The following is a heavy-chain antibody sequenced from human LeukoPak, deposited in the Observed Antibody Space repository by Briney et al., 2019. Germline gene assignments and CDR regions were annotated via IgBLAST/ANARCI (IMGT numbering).Heavy chain of an antibody. CDR3: AKGYNYYDSSGSDY. J-gene: IGHJ4*02. V-gene: IGHV3-23*01. CDR1: GFTFSSYA. CDR2: ISGSGGST. D-gene: IGHD3-22*01. Sequence: PGGSLRLSCAASGFTFSSYAMSWVRQAPGKGLEWVSAISGSGGSTYYADSVKGRFTISRDNSKNTLYLQMNSLRAEDTAVYYCAKGYNYYDSSGSDYWGQGTLVTVSS.